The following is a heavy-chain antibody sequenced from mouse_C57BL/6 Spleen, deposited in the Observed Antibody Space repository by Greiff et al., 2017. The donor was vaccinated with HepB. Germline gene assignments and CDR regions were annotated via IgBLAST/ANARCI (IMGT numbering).Heavy chain of an antibody. V-gene: IGHV1-61*01. CDR1: GYTFTSYW. J-gene: IGHJ4*01. CDR2: IYPSDSET. D-gene: IGHD2-1*01. Sequence: VQLQQPGAELVRPGSSVKLSCKASGYTFTSYWMDWVKQRPGQGLEWIGNIYPSDSETHYNQKFKDKATLTVDKSSSTAYMQLSSLTSEDSAVYYCARGGNYGNPYYYAMDYWGQGTSVTVSS. CDR3: ARGGNYGNPYYYAMDY.